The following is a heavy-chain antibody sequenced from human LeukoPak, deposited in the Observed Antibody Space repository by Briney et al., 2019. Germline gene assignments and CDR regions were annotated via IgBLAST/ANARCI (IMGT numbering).Heavy chain of an antibody. V-gene: IGHV1-2*02. Sequence: ASVKVSCKASGYTFTGYYMHWVRQAPGQGLEWMGWINPNSGGTNYAQKFQGRVTMTRDTSISTAYMELSRLRSDDTAVYYCARVYTIVVVTAIGYWGQGTLVTVSS. CDR1: GYTFTGYY. J-gene: IGHJ4*02. CDR3: ARVYTIVVVTAIGY. CDR2: INPNSGGT. D-gene: IGHD2-21*02.